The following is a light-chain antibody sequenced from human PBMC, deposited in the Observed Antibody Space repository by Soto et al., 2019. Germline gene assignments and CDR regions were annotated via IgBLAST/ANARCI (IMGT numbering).Light chain of an antibody. CDR3: CSSAGGYPVV. J-gene: IGLJ2*01. V-gene: IGLV2-11*01. CDR1: SSDVGGYHY. Sequence: QSALTQPRSVSGSPGQSVTLSCTGTSSDVGGYHYVSWYQHHPGKVPKIIIYDVNKRPSGVPDRFSGSKSGNTASLTISGLQPADDAADYCCSSAGGYPVVFGGGTKLTVL. CDR2: DVN.